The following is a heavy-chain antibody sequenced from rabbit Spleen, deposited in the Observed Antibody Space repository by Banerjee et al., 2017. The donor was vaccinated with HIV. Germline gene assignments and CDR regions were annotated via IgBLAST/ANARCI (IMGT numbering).Heavy chain of an antibody. V-gene: IGHV1S40*01. Sequence: QSLEESGGGLVKPGASLTLTCKASGFSFSSGYDMCWVRQAPGKGLEWIACISAVSSGSTYYASWAKGRFTISKTSSTTVTLQMTSLTAADTATYFCSRWASSDGYFDLWGQGTLVTVS. J-gene: IGHJ4*01. D-gene: IGHD1-1*01. CDR3: SRWASSDGYFDL. CDR1: GFSFSSGYD. CDR2: ISAVSSGST.